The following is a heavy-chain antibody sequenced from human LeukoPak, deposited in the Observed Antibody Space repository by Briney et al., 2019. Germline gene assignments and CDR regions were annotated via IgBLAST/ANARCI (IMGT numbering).Heavy chain of an antibody. CDR2: ISYDGSNK. D-gene: IGHD2-8*01. V-gene: IGHV3-30-3*01. CDR3: ARDFYLYCTNGVCYGSYYYYYGMDV. CDR1: GFTFSSYA. J-gene: IGHJ6*02. Sequence: PGGSLRLSCAASGFTFSSYAMHWVRQAPGKGLEWVAVISYDGSNKYYADSVKGRFTISRDNSKNTLYLQMNSLRAEDTAVYYCARDFYLYCTNGVCYGSYYYYYGMDVWGQGTTVTVSS.